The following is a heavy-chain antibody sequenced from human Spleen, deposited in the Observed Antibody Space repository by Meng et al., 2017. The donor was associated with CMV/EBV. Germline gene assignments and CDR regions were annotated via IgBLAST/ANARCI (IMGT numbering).Heavy chain of an antibody. CDR1: GFTFSSYS. Sequence: GGSLRLSCAASGFTFSSYSMNWVRQAPGKGLEWVSSISSSSSYIYYADSVKGRFSISRDNSKNTLFLQMNGLRAEDTAVYYCARGPLTGTTWDYFDYWGQGTLVTVSS. CDR2: ISSSSSYI. D-gene: IGHD1-7*01. J-gene: IGHJ4*02. V-gene: IGHV3-21*01. CDR3: ARGPLTGTTWDYFDY.